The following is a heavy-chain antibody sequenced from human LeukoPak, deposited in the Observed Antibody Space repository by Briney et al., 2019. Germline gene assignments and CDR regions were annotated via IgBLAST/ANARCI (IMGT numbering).Heavy chain of an antibody. D-gene: IGHD6-19*01. CDR3: VVKTTPVAGTRGGFSLDPLSSWFDP. CDR1: GDTFTSYA. CDR2: INAGNGNT. J-gene: IGHJ5*02. Sequence: VASVKASCKASGDTFTSYAMHWVRSAPGQRLEWIGWINAGNGNTTYSKQFQSRVTITGDTSANTAYMELSSLRSEDTAVYYCVVKTTPVAGTRGGFSLDPLSSWFDPWGQGTLVTVSS. V-gene: IGHV1-3*01.